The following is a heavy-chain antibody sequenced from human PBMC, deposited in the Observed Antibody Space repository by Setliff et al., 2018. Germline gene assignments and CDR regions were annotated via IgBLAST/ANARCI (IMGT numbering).Heavy chain of an antibody. D-gene: IGHD3-10*01. CDR2: IKSDGSER. J-gene: IGHJ6*03. Sequence: PGGSLRLSCAASGFAFGSSWMSWVRHVPGKGLEWAANIKSDGSERFYGHSVRGRFIVSRDNAKNSLFLQIFDLRVDDTAVYYCARDPTRFTKFRGVSIRYFYMDVWGKGTTVTVSS. CDR1: GFAFGSSW. V-gene: IGHV3-7*01. CDR3: ARDPTRFTKFRGVSIRYFYMDV.